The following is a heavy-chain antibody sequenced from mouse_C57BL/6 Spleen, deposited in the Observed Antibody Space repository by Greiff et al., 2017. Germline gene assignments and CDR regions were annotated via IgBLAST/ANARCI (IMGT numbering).Heavy chain of an antibody. CDR2: IYPGDGDT. CDR1: GYAFSSSW. D-gene: IGHD2-5*01. V-gene: IGHV1-82*01. CDR3: ARSGYSKVYAMDY. Sequence: QVQLQQSGPELVKPGASVKISCKASGYAFSSSWMNWVKQRPGKGLEWIGRIYPGDGDTNYNGKFKGKATLTADKSSSTAYMRLSSLTSEDSAVYFCARSGYSKVYAMDYWGQGTSVTVSS. J-gene: IGHJ4*01.